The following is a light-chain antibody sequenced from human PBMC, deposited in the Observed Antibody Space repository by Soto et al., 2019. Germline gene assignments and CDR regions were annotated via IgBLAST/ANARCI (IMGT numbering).Light chain of an antibody. CDR1: SSNIGRDY. J-gene: IGLJ3*02. V-gene: IGLV1-47*02. CDR3: AAWDDSLSGWV. Sequence: QSVLTQPPSASGTPGQRVTISCSGSSSNIGRDYVYWYQQLPGTAPKLLIYTNNQRPSGVPDRFSGSKSGTSASLAISVLRSEDEADYYCAAWDDSLSGWVFGGGTKLTVL. CDR2: TNN.